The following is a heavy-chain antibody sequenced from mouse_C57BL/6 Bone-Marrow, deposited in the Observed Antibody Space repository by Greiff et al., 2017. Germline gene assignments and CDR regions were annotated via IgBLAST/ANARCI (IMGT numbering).Heavy chain of an antibody. J-gene: IGHJ2*01. D-gene: IGHD1-1*02. CDR3: ARDLGGY. V-gene: IGHV5-4*01. CDR1: GFTFSSYA. Sequence: EVKLVESGGGLVKPGGSLKLSCAASGFTFSSYAMSWVRQTPEKRLEWVATISDGGSYTYYPDNVKGRFTISRDNAKNNLYLQMSHLKSEDTAMYYCARDLGGYWGQGTTLTVSS. CDR2: ISDGGSYT.